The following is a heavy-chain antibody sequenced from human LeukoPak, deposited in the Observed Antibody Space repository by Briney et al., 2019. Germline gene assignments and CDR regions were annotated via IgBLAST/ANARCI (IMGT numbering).Heavy chain of an antibody. CDR2: IYYSGST. J-gene: IGHJ4*02. Sequence: KPSETLSLTCTVSGGSISSTSYYWGWIRQPPGKGLEWIGSIYYSGSTYYNPSLKSRLTISVDTSKNQFSLKVSSVTAADTAVYYCARTTPDSSGFNYWGQGTLVTVSS. CDR1: GGSISSTSYY. CDR3: ARTTPDSSGFNY. V-gene: IGHV4-39*07. D-gene: IGHD3-22*01.